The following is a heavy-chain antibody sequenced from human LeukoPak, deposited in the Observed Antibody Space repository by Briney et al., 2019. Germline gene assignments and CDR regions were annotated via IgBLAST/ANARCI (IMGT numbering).Heavy chain of an antibody. Sequence: GGSLRLSCAASGFTFSNYSMNWVRQAPGKGLEWVSSTSSSSSYIYYADSVKGRFTISRDNAKNSLYLQMNSLRAEDTAVYYCAREDTMVRGVFDYWGQGTLVTVSS. J-gene: IGHJ4*02. D-gene: IGHD3-10*01. CDR3: AREDTMVRGVFDY. V-gene: IGHV3-21*01. CDR1: GFTFSNYS. CDR2: TSSSSSYI.